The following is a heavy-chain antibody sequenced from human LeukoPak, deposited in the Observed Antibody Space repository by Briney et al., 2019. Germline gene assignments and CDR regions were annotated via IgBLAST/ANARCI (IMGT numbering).Heavy chain of an antibody. CDR2: ISWDSGSI. V-gene: IGHV3-9*01. CDR1: GFIFEDYA. CDR3: AKDISFDYGGAPDS. J-gene: IGHJ4*02. D-gene: IGHD4/OR15-4a*01. Sequence: QSGGSLRLSCEASGFIFEDYAMHWVRQAPGKGLEWVSCISWDSGSIGYADSVRGRFIISRDNANNSLYLHMNSLKPDDTALYYCAKDISFDYGGAPDSWGQGTLATVSS.